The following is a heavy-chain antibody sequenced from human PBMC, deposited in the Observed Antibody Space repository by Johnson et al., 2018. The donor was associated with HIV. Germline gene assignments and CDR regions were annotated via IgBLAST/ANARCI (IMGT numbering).Heavy chain of an antibody. Sequence: QVQLVESGGGLVQPGGSLRLSCAASGFTFSSYGMHWVRQAPGKGLEWVAFIRYDGSNKYYADSVKGRFTIARDNSKNTLYLQMNRLRAGDTAVYYCARRADAFDIWGQGTMVTVSS. CDR2: IRYDGSNK. CDR1: GFTFSSYG. V-gene: IGHV3-30*02. J-gene: IGHJ3*02. CDR3: ARRADAFDI.